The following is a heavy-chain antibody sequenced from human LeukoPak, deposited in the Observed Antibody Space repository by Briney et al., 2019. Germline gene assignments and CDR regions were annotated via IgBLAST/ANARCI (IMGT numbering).Heavy chain of an antibody. D-gene: IGHD3-22*01. J-gene: IGHJ5*02. CDR1: GGSFSGYY. Sequence: SETLSLTCAVYGGSFSGYYWSWIRQPPGKGLEWFGEINHSGSTNYNPSLKSRVTISVDTSKNQFSLKLSSVTAADTAVYYCARASPRYDRLHWFDPWGQGTLVTVSS. V-gene: IGHV4-34*01. CDR2: INHSGST. CDR3: ARASPRYDRLHWFDP.